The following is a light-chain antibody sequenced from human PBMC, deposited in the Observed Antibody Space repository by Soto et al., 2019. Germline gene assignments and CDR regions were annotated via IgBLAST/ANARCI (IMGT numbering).Light chain of an antibody. CDR3: QQYGSSPRLT. CDR2: GAS. J-gene: IGKJ4*01. Sequence: EIVLTQSPGTLSLSPGERASLSCRASQSVSSNYLAWYQQTPGQAPRLLIYGASSRATGIPDRLSGSGSGTDFTLTISRLEPGDFAMYYCQQYGSSPRLTFGGGTKV. CDR1: QSVSSNY. V-gene: IGKV3-20*01.